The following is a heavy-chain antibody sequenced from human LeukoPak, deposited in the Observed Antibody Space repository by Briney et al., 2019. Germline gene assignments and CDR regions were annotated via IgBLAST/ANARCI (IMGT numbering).Heavy chain of an antibody. CDR1: GGSISSSSYY. J-gene: IGHJ4*02. CDR2: IYYSGST. V-gene: IGHV4-39*01. Sequence: SETLSLTCTVSGGSISSSSYYWGWIRQPPVKGLEWIGSIYYSGSTYYNPSLKSRVTISVDTSKNQFSLKLSSVTAADTAVYYCASRSPVGYYGSGSYLIDYWGQGTLVTVSS. D-gene: IGHD3-10*01. CDR3: ASRSPVGYYGSGSYLIDY.